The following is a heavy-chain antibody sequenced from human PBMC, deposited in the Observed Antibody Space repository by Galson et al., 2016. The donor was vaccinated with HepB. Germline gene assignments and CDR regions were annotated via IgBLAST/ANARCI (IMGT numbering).Heavy chain of an antibody. Sequence: SLRLSCAVSGFTFSSFGMHWVRQAPGKGLEWVAFISFDGTNKYYGDSVKGRFTISRDNSKNTLYLQMPSLRAGDTAVYYCAKAPLPRYYYDTHFDYWGLGTLLTVSS. CDR3: AKAPLPRYYYDTHFDY. V-gene: IGHV3-30*18. D-gene: IGHD3-22*01. J-gene: IGHJ4*02. CDR2: ISFDGTNK. CDR1: GFTFSSFG.